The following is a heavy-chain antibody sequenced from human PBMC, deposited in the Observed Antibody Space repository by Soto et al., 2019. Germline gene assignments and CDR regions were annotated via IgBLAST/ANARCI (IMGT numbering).Heavy chain of an antibody. CDR2: IYHSGSA. V-gene: IGHV4-59*01. CDR1: GEAISSCY. CDR3: ARGGGYSFGSLFDY. D-gene: IGHD5-18*01. Sequence: SETLSPTGTVSGEAISSCYWSWIRQPPGKGLEWIGYIYHSGSAMYNPSLKSRVSMSIDTSNSQFSLKLSSVTAADTAIYFCARGGGYSFGSLFDYWGRGTLVTVSS. J-gene: IGHJ4*02.